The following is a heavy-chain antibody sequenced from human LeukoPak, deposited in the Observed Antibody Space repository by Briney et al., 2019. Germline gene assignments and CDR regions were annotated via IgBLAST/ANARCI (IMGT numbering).Heavy chain of an antibody. V-gene: IGHV3-30*18. CDR2: VSYDGANE. CDR1: GFAFSTYG. J-gene: IGHJ4*02. D-gene: IGHD2-21*02. CDR3: AKEDTTVVTAHLDY. Sequence: PGGSLRLSCAASGFAFSTYGMHWVRQAPDKGLEWVGVVSYDGANEYYADSVKGRFTISRDDSRSKLYLQMNSLRPEDTAVYYCAKEDTTVVTAHLDYWGQGTLVTVSS.